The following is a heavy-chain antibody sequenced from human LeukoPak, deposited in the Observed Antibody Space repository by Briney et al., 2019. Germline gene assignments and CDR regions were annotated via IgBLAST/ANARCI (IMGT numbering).Heavy chain of an antibody. J-gene: IGHJ6*03. Sequence: GGSLRLSCAASGFTFDDYGMSWVRQAPGKGLEWVSGINWNGGSTGYADSVKGRFTISRDNAKNSLYLQMNSLRAEDTALYYCARDRPYYDLWSGYTYYYYYYMDVWGKGTTVTVPS. V-gene: IGHV3-20*04. CDR3: ARDRPYYDLWSGYTYYYYYYMDV. CDR2: INWNGGST. D-gene: IGHD3-3*01. CDR1: GFTFDDYG.